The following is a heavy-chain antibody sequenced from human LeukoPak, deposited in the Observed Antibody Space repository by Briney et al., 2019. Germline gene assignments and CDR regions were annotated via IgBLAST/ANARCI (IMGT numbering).Heavy chain of an antibody. CDR2: ISAYNGNT. V-gene: IGHV1-18*01. Sequence: ASVKVSCKASGYTFTSYGISWVRQAPGQGREGMGWISAYNGNTNYAQKLQGRVTMTTDTSTSTAYMELRSLRSDDTAVYYCARWKGHDYGDYFYEDWGQGTLVTVSS. J-gene: IGHJ4*02. CDR1: GYTFTSYG. D-gene: IGHD4-17*01. CDR3: ARWKGHDYGDYFYED.